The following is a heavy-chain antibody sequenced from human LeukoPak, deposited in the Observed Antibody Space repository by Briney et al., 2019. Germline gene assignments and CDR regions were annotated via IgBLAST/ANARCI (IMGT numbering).Heavy chain of an antibody. CDR1: VYTFTGYY. Sequence: GSVKVSCKASVYTFTGYYMHWVRQAPGQGLEWMGWINPNSGGTNYAQKFQGRVTMTRDTSISTAYMELSRLRSDDTAVYYCARVEAYSGSHRPYDYWGQGTLVTVS. CDR3: ARVEAYSGSHRPYDY. J-gene: IGHJ4*02. D-gene: IGHD1-26*01. V-gene: IGHV1-2*02. CDR2: INPNSGGT.